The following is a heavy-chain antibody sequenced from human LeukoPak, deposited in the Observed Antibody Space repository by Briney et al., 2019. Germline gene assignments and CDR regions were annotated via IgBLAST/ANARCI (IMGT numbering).Heavy chain of an antibody. J-gene: IGHJ1*01. CDR2: INHSGST. V-gene: IGHV4-34*01. Sequence: SETLSLTCAVYGGSFSGYYRSWIRQPPGKGLEWIGEINHSGSTNYNPSLKSRVTISVDTSKNQFSLKLSSVTAADTAVYYCARGGYSYGRQYFQHWGQGTLVTVSS. D-gene: IGHD5-18*01. CDR3: ARGGYSYGRQYFQH. CDR1: GGSFSGYY.